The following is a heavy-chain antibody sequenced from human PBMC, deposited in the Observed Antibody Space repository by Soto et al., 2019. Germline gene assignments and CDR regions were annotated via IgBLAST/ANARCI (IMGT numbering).Heavy chain of an antibody. CDR3: SRSLNS. J-gene: IGHJ4*02. CDR1: GFTFITYW. CDR2: INQDGSEK. V-gene: IGHV3-7*01. Sequence: WGSLRLSCAASGFTFITYWMDFFRQTPCKWLEWVANINQDGSEKNYVDSVKGRFTIYRDNAKNSLYLQMSSLTAEDSALYYCSRSLNSWGQGTLVTVSS.